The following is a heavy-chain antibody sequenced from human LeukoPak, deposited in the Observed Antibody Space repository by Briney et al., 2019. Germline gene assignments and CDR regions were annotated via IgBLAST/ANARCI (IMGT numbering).Heavy chain of an antibody. CDR1: GYSISSGYY. Sequence: PSETLSLTCIVSGYSISSGYYWGWIRQPPGKGLEWIGEIYHSGSTNYNPSLKSRVTISVDKSKNQFSLKLSSVTAADTAVYYCASRDDILTGYPYFDYWGQGTLVTVSS. CDR3: ASRDDILTGYPYFDY. V-gene: IGHV4-38-2*02. J-gene: IGHJ4*02. D-gene: IGHD3-9*01. CDR2: IYHSGST.